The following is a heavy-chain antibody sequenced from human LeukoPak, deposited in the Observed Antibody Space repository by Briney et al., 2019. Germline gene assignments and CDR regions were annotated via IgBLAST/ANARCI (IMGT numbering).Heavy chain of an antibody. CDR2: IYHSGST. CDR1: GYSISSGYY. D-gene: IGHD3-22*01. Sequence: SETLSLTCTVSGYSISSGYYWGWIRQPPGKGLEWIGSIYHSGSTYYNPSLKSRVTISVDTSKNQFSLKLSSVTAADTAVYYCARDGDYYDSSGYQGVAYWGQGTLVTVSS. J-gene: IGHJ4*02. CDR3: ARDGDYYDSSGYQGVAY. V-gene: IGHV4-38-2*02.